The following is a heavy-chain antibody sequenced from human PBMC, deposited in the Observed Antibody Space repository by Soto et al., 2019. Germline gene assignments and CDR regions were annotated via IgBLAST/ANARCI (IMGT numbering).Heavy chain of an antibody. V-gene: IGHV3-30*18. CDR3: AKDGDSNFAAFDY. CDR2: ITYDGSNK. J-gene: IGHJ4*02. CDR1: GFTFSSYA. Sequence: PGGSLRLSCAASGFTFSSYAMSWVRQAPGKGLEWVAVITYDGSNKYSADSVKGRFTISRDNSKNTPYLQMNSLRAEDTAVYYCAKDGDSNFAAFDYWGQGTLVTVSS. D-gene: IGHD4-4*01.